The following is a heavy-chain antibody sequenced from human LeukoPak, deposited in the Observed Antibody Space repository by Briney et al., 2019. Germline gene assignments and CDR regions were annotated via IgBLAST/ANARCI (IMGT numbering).Heavy chain of an antibody. CDR3: ARASVLRYFDWATFDY. D-gene: IGHD3-9*01. J-gene: IGHJ4*02. V-gene: IGHV3-48*03. Sequence: GGSLRLSCAASGFTFSSYEMNWVRQAPGKGLEWVSYISSSGSTIYYADSVKGRFTISRDNAKNSLYLQMNSLRAEDTAVYYCARASVLRYFDWATFDYWGQGTLVTVSS. CDR1: GFTFSSYE. CDR2: ISSSGSTI.